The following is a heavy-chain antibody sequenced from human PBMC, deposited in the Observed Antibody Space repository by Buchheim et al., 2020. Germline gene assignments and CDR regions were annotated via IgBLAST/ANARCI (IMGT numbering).Heavy chain of an antibody. D-gene: IGHD2-2*01. CDR2: ISYDGSNK. V-gene: IGHV3-30*18. Sequence: QVQLVESGGGVVQPGRSLRLSCAASGFTFSSYGMHWVRQAPGKGLEWVAVISYDGSNKYYADSVKGRFTISRDNSKNTLYLQMNSLRAEDTAVYYCAKGLCGSSTSCYIGGVFDPWGQGTL. CDR3: AKGLCGSSTSCYIGGVFDP. J-gene: IGHJ5*02. CDR1: GFTFSSYG.